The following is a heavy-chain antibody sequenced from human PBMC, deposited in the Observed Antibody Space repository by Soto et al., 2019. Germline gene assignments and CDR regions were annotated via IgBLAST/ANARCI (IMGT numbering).Heavy chain of an antibody. D-gene: IGHD3-10*01. Sequence: PSETLSLTCTVSGGSISSYYWSWIRQPPGKGLEWIGYIYYSGSTNYNPSLKSRVTISVDTSKNQFSLKLSSVTAADTAVYYCAAAPVRGVSWFDPWGQGTLVTVSS. CDR2: IYYSGST. CDR3: AAAPVRGVSWFDP. J-gene: IGHJ5*02. CDR1: GGSISSYY. V-gene: IGHV4-59*01.